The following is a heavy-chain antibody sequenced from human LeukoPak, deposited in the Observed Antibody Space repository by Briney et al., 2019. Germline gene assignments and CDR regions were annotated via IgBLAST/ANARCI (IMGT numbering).Heavy chain of an antibody. CDR2: INPNSGGT. V-gene: IGHV1-2*02. D-gene: IGHD3-9*01. J-gene: IGHJ3*02. Sequence: ASVTVPFTASGYTFTVYYMHWVRQAPGQGLEWMGWINPNSGGTNYAQKFQGRVTMTRDTSISTAYMELSRLRSDDTAVYYCVRVIRYFDWARHHDAFDIWGQGTMVTVSS. CDR3: VRVIRYFDWARHHDAFDI. CDR1: GYTFTVYY.